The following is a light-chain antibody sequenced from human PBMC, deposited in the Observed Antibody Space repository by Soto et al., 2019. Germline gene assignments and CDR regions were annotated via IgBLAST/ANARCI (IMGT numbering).Light chain of an antibody. CDR1: QSVSSSY. CDR2: GAS. Sequence: EIVLPQSPGTLSLSPGESATLSCRARQSVSSSYLAWYQQKPGQAPRLLIYGASSRATGIPHRFSGSGSGRDFSLTIKRLEPEDSAVYYCQQYGSSPPITVGQGTRLEIK. CDR3: QQYGSSPPIT. J-gene: IGKJ5*01. V-gene: IGKV3-20*01.